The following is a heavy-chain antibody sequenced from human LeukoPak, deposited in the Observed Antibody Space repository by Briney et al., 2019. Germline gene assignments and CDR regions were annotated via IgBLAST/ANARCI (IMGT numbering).Heavy chain of an antibody. J-gene: IGHJ4*02. D-gene: IGHD5-24*01. V-gene: IGHV4-59*08. CDR1: GGSMSSYY. Sequence: SETLCLTCTVSGGSMSSYYWSWIRQPPGKGLEWIGYIYYSGSTKCNPSLKSRVTISVDTSKNQFSLKLSSVTAADTAVYYCARGARAGYNLEPFDYWGQGTLDTVSS. CDR3: ARGARAGYNLEPFDY. CDR2: IYYSGST.